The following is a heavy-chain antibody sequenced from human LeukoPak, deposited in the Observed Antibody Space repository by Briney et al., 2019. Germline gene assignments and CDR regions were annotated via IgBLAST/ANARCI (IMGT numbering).Heavy chain of an antibody. CDR3: ASIPSYYYDSSGYPDY. V-gene: IGHV4-39*01. CDR1: GGSISSSSYY. Sequence: SETLSLTCTVSGGSISSSSYYRGWIRQPPGKGLEWIGSIYYSGSTYYNPSLKSRVTISVDTSKNQFSLKLSSVTAADTAVYYCASIPSYYYDSSGYPDYWGQGTLVTVSS. CDR2: IYYSGST. D-gene: IGHD3-22*01. J-gene: IGHJ4*02.